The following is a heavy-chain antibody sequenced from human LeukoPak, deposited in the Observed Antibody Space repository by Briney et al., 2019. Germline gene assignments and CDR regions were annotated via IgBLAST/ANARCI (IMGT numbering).Heavy chain of an antibody. Sequence: PSETLSLTCTVSGGSISSYYWSWIRQPPGKGLEWIGYIYYSGSTNYNPSLKSRVTISVDTSKNQFSLKLSSVTAADTAVYYCASSVLRYFDWLLFGGSFDYWGQGTLVTVSS. CDR1: GGSISSYY. D-gene: IGHD3-9*01. CDR2: IYYSGST. V-gene: IGHV4-59*01. CDR3: ASSVLRYFDWLLFGGSFDY. J-gene: IGHJ4*02.